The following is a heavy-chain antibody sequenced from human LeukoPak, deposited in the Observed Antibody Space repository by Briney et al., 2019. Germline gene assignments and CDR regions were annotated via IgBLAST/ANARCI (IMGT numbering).Heavy chain of an antibody. J-gene: IGHJ4*02. CDR3: ARDSSGYYPLDY. Sequence: ASVKVSCKASGYTFTGYYMHWVRQAPGQGLEWMGWINPNSGGTNYAQKFQGRVTMTRDTSISTAYMELSRLRSDDTAVYYCARDSSGYYPLDYWGQGTLVTVSS. V-gene: IGHV1-2*02. D-gene: IGHD3-22*01. CDR2: INPNSGGT. CDR1: GYTFTGYY.